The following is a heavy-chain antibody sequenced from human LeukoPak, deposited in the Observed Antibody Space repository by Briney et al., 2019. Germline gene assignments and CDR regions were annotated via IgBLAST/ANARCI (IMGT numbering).Heavy chain of an antibody. CDR2: INWNGAWT. Sequence: RTGGSLRLSCAASGFKFDDYGMSWVRQAPGKGLEWVCDINWNGAWTGYADSVKGRFTISRDNAKNSLYLQMNSLRAEDTALYYCAGYYYDSSRGFDLWGQGTLVTASA. V-gene: IGHV3-20*04. CDR1: GFKFDDYG. J-gene: IGHJ5*02. CDR3: AGYYYDSSRGFDL. D-gene: IGHD3-22*01.